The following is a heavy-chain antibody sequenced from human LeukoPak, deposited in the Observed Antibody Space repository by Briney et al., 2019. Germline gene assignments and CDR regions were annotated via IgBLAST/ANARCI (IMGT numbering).Heavy chain of an antibody. CDR3: ARDRISRSYLDY. D-gene: IGHD2-15*01. CDR2: IYTSGST. CDR1: GGSISGYY. V-gene: IGHV4-4*07. J-gene: IGHJ4*02. Sequence: SENLSLTCTVSGGSISGYYWSWIRQPAGKGLEWIGRIYTSGSTDYNPSLKSRVTMSVDTSKNQFSLKLTSVTAADTAVYYCARDRISRSYLDYWGQGTLVTVSS.